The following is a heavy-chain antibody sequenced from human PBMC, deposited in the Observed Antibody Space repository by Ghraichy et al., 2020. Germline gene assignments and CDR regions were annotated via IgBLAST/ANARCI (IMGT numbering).Heavy chain of an antibody. J-gene: IGHJ4*02. Sequence: GSLRLSCAASGFTFSDRYMDWVRQAPGKGLEWVGRIRNRAHSYTTEYAASVKGRFTISRDDSKNSLYLQMNSLKTEDTAVYYCARRHGDFYYFDDWGQGTLVTVSS. D-gene: IGHD4-17*01. V-gene: IGHV3-72*01. CDR3: ARRHGDFYYFDD. CDR2: IRNRAHSYTT. CDR1: GFTFSDRY.